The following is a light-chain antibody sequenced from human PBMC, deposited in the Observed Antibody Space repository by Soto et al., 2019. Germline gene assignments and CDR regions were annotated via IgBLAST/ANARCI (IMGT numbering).Light chain of an antibody. CDR2: KAS. CDR3: QQFAISTK. Sequence: DIQMTQSPSTLSGSVGDRVTITCRASQTISSWLAWYQQKPGKAPKLLIYKASTLHSGVPSRFSGSGSGTDFTLTSSSLQPDDFATYYCQQFAISTKFRQGTQVDIK. J-gene: IGKJ1*01. CDR1: QTISSW. V-gene: IGKV1-5*03.